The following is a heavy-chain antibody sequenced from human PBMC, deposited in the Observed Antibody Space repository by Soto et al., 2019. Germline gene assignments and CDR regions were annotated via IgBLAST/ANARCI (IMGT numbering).Heavy chain of an antibody. J-gene: IGHJ4*02. Sequence: QVQLEQSGPGVKRPGTSVKVSCKASGGAFGRYSVSWVRQAPGQGLEWIGGVIPVFNTSNYSLKFQGRVAIFADLSTSSVFMELRSLRSEDTALYYCARGDEMTAVTIFEYWGQGTLVTVSS. V-gene: IGHV1-69*01. CDR2: VIPVFNTS. CDR3: ARGDEMTAVTIFEY. D-gene: IGHD4-17*01. CDR1: GGAFGRYS.